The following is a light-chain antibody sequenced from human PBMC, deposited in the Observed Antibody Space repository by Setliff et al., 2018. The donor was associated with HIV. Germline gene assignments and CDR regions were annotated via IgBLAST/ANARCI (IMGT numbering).Light chain of an antibody. CDR1: SSDVGGYNS. CDR3: SPYTSINTLV. J-gene: IGLJ1*01. CDR2: EVS. V-gene: IGLV2-14*01. Sequence: QSALTQPASVSGSPGRSITISCTGTSSDVGGYNSVSWYQQHPGKAPKLMIYEVSNRPSGVSNRFSGSKSGNTASLTISGLQAEDEADYYCSPYTSINTLVFGTGTKVTVL.